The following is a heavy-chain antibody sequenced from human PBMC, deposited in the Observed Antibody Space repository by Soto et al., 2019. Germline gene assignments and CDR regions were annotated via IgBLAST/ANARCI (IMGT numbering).Heavy chain of an antibody. CDR3: ARAWVVVTAPDY. CDR1: GYTFTSYA. D-gene: IGHD2-21*02. Sequence: QVQLVQSGAEEKKPGASVKVSGKASGYTFTSYAMHWVRQAPGQRLEWMGWINAGNGNTKYSQKFQGRVTITRDTSASTAYMELSSLRSEDTAVYYCARAWVVVTAPDYWGQGTLVTVSS. J-gene: IGHJ4*02. CDR2: INAGNGNT. V-gene: IGHV1-3*05.